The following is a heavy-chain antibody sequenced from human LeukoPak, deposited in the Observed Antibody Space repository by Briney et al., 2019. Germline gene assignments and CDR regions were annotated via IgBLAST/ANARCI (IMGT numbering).Heavy chain of an antibody. Sequence: VASLSVSSKSPGYTFPSYGISWVRQAPGQGNEWMGWISAYNGNTNYAQKLQGRVTMTTDTSTSTAYMELRSLRSDDTAVYYCARDMITMVRGVSVFDYWGQGTLVTVSS. CDR2: ISAYNGNT. D-gene: IGHD3-10*01. V-gene: IGHV1-18*01. CDR1: GYTFPSYG. J-gene: IGHJ4*02. CDR3: ARDMITMVRGVSVFDY.